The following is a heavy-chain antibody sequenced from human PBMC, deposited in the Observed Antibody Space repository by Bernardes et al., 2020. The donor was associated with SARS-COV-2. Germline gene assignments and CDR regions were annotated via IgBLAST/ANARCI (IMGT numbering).Heavy chain of an antibody. CDR3: ARSRGWAYYYYGMDV. D-gene: IGHD1-26*01. V-gene: IGHV3-74*01. Sequence: GGSLRLSCAASGFTFSSYCMHWVRQAPGKGLVWVSRINSDGSSTSYADSVKGRFTISRDNAKNTLYLQMNSLRAEDTAVYYCARSRGWAYYYYGMDVWGQGTTVTVSS. CDR1: GFTFSSYC. CDR2: INSDGSST. J-gene: IGHJ6*02.